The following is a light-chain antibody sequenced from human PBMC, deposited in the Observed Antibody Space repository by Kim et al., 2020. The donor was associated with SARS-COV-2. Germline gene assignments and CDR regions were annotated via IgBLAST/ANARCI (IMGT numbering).Light chain of an antibody. Sequence: VSPGDRAMLSCRASQGHRSTLAWYQQKPGQAPRLLIYGTSTRATGIPARFSGSGSGTEFILTISSLQSEDFAIYYCQQYDNWPLTFGGGTKVDIK. CDR1: QGHRST. J-gene: IGKJ4*01. V-gene: IGKV3-15*01. CDR2: GTS. CDR3: QQYDNWPLT.